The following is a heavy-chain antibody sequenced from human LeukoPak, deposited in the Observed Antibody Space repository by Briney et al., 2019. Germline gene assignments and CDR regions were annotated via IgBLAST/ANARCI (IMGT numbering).Heavy chain of an antibody. CDR1: GFTFSNYW. Sequence: GGSLRLSCAASGFTFSNYWMHWVRQAPGKGLVWVSRISSDGSGASYADSVKGRFTISRDTAKNTLHLQMNSLRAGDTAVYYCARGGGRVVGDYWGQGTLVTVSS. D-gene: IGHD2-15*01. J-gene: IGHJ4*02. CDR3: ARGGGRVVGDY. V-gene: IGHV3-74*01. CDR2: ISSDGSGA.